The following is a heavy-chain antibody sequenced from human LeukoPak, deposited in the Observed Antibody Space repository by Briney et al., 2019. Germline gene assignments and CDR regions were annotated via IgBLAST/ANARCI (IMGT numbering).Heavy chain of an antibody. CDR2: INPNSGGT. J-gene: IGHJ4*02. D-gene: IGHD3-3*01. CDR1: GYTFTGYY. CDR3: ATVQGTFSGDLEWLTH. Sequence: GASVKVSCKASGYTFTGYYMHWVRQAPGQGLEWMGWINPNSGGTNYAQKFQGRVTMTRDTSISTAYMEPSRLRSDDTAVYYCATVQGTFSGDLEWLTHWGQGTLVTVSS. V-gene: IGHV1-2*02.